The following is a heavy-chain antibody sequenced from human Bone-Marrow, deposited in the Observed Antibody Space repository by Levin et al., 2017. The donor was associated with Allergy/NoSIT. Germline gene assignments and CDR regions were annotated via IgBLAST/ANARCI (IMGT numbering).Heavy chain of an antibody. V-gene: IGHV3-23*01. CDR3: AKDLRGQRLRDAFDI. J-gene: IGHJ3*02. Sequence: PGESLKISCAASGFTFSSYAMSWVRQVPGKGLEWVSVISSGAVSTYYADSVKGRFTISRDNSKNTLYLQMSSLRDEDTAVYYCAKDLRGQRLRDAFDIWGQGTMVTVSS. CDR2: ISSGAVST. CDR1: GFTFSSYA.